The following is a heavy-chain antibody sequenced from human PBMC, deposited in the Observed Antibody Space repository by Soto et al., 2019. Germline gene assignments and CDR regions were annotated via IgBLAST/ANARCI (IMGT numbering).Heavy chain of an antibody. D-gene: IGHD6-6*01. Sequence: PGQGLEWMGWITTHNGNTNYAQKFQGRVTMTTDTSTSTASMELRSLRSDDTAVYYCERRDSTSSFILDSWGQGTLVTVSS. J-gene: IGHJ4*02. V-gene: IGHV1-18*01. CDR2: ITTHNGNT. CDR3: ERRDSTSSFILDS.